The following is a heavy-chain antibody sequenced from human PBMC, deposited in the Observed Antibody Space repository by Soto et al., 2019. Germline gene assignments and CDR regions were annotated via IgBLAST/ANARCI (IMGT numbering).Heavy chain of an antibody. D-gene: IGHD1-1*01. CDR2: IYYSGST. V-gene: IGHV4-59*01. CDR3: ARSQAGREPIDYYYMDV. CDR1: GGSISSYY. J-gene: IGHJ6*03. Sequence: SETLSLTCTVSGGSISSYYWSWIRQPPGKGLEWIGYIYYSGSTNYNPSLKSRVTISVDTSKNQFSLKLSSVTAADTAVYYCARSQAGREPIDYYYMDVWGKGTTVTVSS.